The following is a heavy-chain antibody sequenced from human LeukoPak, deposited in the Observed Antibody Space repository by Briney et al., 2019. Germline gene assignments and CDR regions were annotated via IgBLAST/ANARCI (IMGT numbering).Heavy chain of an antibody. CDR2: ISYDGSNK. CDR1: GFTFSSYA. D-gene: IGHD1-7*01. Sequence: PGGSLRLSCAASGFTFSSYAMHWVRQAPGKGLEWVAVISYDGSNKYYADSAKGRFTISRDNSKNTLYLQMNSLRAEDTAVYYCARANWNYDLHAFDIWGQGTMVTVSS. J-gene: IGHJ3*02. V-gene: IGHV3-30-3*01. CDR3: ARANWNYDLHAFDI.